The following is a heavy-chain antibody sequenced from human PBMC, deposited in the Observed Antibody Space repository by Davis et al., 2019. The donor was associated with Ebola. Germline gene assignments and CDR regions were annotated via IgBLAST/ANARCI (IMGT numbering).Heavy chain of an antibody. CDR3: ASDTRITMVRGVIIKDY. Sequence: DSVKGRFTISRDNSKNTLYLQMNSLRAEDTAVYYCASDTRITMVRGVIIKDYWGQGTLVTVSS. V-gene: IGHV3-30*07. D-gene: IGHD3-10*01. J-gene: IGHJ4*02.